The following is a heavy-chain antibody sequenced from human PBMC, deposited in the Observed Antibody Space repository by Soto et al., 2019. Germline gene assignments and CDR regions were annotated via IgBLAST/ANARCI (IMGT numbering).Heavy chain of an antibody. CDR1: GGSISSGDYY. Sequence: PSETLSLTCTVSGGSISSGDYYWSWIRQPPGKGLEWIGYIYYSGSTYYNPSLKSRVTISVDTSKNQFSLKLSSVTAADTAVYYCARRSDYYDSRGYCFDYRGQRTLVTVSS. J-gene: IGHJ4*02. CDR2: IYYSGST. CDR3: ARRSDYYDSRGYCFDY. D-gene: IGHD3-22*01. V-gene: IGHV4-30-4*01.